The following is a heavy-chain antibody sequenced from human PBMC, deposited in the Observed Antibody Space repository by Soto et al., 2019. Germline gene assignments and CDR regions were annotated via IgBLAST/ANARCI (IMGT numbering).Heavy chain of an antibody. Sequence: SQTLSLNGVIAGDSGSSNSVAWRWIMQSPSIGLDWLGRTYYRSKWCYDYAASVKSRITIDADTSKNQFSLQLNAVTPEDTAVYYCARNNDSSGPNFGYWGQGTPVTVSS. CDR2: TYYRSKWCY. CDR1: GDSGSSNSVA. J-gene: IGHJ4*02. D-gene: IGHD6-19*01. V-gene: IGHV6-1*01. CDR3: ARNNDSSGPNFGY.